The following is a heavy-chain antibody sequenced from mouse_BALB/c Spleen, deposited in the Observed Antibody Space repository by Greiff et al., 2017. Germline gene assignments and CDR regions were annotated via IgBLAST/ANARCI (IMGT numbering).Heavy chain of an antibody. Sequence: LQQPGSELVRPGASVKLSCKASGYTFTSYWMHWVKQRPGQGLEWIGNIYPGSGSTNYDEKFKSKATLTVDTSSSTAYMQLSSLTSEDSAVYYCTPTPFDYWGQGTTPTVSS. CDR1: GYTFTSYW. CDR3: TPTPFDY. J-gene: IGHJ2*01. V-gene: IGHV1S22*01. CDR2: IYPGSGST. D-gene: IGHD2-10*01.